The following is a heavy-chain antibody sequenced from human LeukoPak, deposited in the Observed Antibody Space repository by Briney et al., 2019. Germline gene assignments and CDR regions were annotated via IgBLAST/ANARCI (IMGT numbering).Heavy chain of an antibody. CDR3: ARGSSSNWAFDI. V-gene: IGHV1-18*01. CDR2: ISAYNGNT. J-gene: IGHJ3*02. CDR1: GYTFTSYG. Sequence: ASVKVSCKASGYTFTSYGISWVRQAPGQGLEWMGWISAYNGNTNYAQKLQGRVTMTTDTSTSTAYMELSSLRSEDTAVYYCARGSSSNWAFDIWGQGTMVTVSS. D-gene: IGHD6-13*01.